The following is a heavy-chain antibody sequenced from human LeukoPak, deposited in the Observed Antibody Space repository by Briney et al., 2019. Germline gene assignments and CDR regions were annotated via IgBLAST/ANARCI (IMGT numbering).Heavy chain of an antibody. CDR3: AKDLGCSSTSCYPWFDP. D-gene: IGHD2-2*01. Sequence: GGSLRLSCAASGFTFSSYAMSWVRQAPGKGLEWVSAISGSGGRTYYADSVKGRFTTSRDNSKNTLYLQMNSLRAEDTAVYYCAKDLGCSSTSCYPWFDPWGQGTLVTVSS. J-gene: IGHJ5*02. V-gene: IGHV3-23*01. CDR1: GFTFSSYA. CDR2: ISGSGGRT.